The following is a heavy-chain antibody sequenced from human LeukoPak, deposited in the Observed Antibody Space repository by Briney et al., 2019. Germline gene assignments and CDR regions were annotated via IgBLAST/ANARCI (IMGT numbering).Heavy chain of an antibody. Sequence: PGGSLRLSCAASGFTFDDYAMHWVRQAPGKGLEWVSGISWNSGSIGYADSVKGRFTISRDNAKNSLYLQMNSLRAEDTALYYCAKSLGGGYNPYGMDVWGQGTTVTVSS. J-gene: IGHJ6*02. CDR3: AKSLGGGYNPYGMDV. CDR1: GFTFDDYA. D-gene: IGHD5-24*01. CDR2: ISWNSGSI. V-gene: IGHV3-9*01.